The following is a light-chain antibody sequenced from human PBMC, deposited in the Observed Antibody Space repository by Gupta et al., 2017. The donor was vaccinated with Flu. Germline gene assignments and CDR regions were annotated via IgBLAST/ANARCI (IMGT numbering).Light chain of an antibody. CDR3: CAYAAGNQFL. J-gene: IGLJ3*02. V-gene: IGLV2-8*01. Sequence: VGRYNSSSSNQQHPHRALILIIYKVNQRPWGVPERFAASKSDNTASLTVSGLQADDEADYYCCAYAAGNQFLFGGGTKVTVL. CDR2: KVN. CDR1: VGRYNS.